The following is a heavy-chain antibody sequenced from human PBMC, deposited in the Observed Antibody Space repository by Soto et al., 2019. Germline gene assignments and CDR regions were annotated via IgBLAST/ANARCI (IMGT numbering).Heavy chain of an antibody. CDR1: GFTFSSYG. Sequence: QVQLVESGGGVVQPGRSLRLSCAASGFTFSSYGMHWVRQAPGKGLEWVAVIWYDGSNKYYADSVKGQFTISRDNSKNTLYLQMNSLRAEDTAVYYCARRLRTAHSSSWQNYYYYGMDVWGQGTTVTVSS. CDR3: ARRLRTAHSSSWQNYYYYGMDV. V-gene: IGHV3-33*01. J-gene: IGHJ6*02. D-gene: IGHD6-13*01. CDR2: IWYDGSNK.